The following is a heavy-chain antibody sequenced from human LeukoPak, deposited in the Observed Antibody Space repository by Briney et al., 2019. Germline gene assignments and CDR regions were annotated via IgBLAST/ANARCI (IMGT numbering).Heavy chain of an antibody. D-gene: IGHD3-10*01. Sequence: SETLSLTCTVSGDSISSYYWGWIRQPPGKGLEWIGEINHSGSTNYNPSLKSRVTISVDTSKNRFSLKLSSVTAADTAVYYCARATSTTNYYGSGNFNFDYWGQGTLVTVSS. V-gene: IGHV4-34*01. CDR1: GDSISSYY. CDR3: ARATSTTNYYGSGNFNFDY. CDR2: INHSGST. J-gene: IGHJ4*02.